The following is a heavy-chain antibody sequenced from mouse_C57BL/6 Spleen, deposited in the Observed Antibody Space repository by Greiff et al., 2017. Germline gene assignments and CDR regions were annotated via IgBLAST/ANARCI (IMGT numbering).Heavy chain of an antibody. V-gene: IGHV1-66*01. Sequence: VQLQQSGPELVKPGASVKISCKASGYSFTSYYIHWVKQRPGQGLEWIGWIYPGSGNTKYNEKFKGKATLTADTSSSTAYMQLSSLTSEDSAVYYCARGEGPSYFDYWGQGTTLTVSS. CDR3: ARGEGPSYFDY. CDR1: GYSFTSYY. J-gene: IGHJ2*01. CDR2: IYPGSGNT.